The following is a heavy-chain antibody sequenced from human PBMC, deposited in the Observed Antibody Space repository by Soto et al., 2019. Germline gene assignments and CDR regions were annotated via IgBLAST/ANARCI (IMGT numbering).Heavy chain of an antibody. CDR3: ASTATHSSSWSIDY. CDR1: GGSISSYY. J-gene: IGHJ4*02. CDR2: IYYSGST. Sequence: PSETLSLTCTASGGSISSYYWSWIRQPPGKGLEWIGYIYYSGSTNYNPSLKSRVTISVDTSKNQFSLKLSSVTAADTAVYYCASTATHSSSWSIDYWGQGTLVTVS. V-gene: IGHV4-59*08. D-gene: IGHD6-13*01.